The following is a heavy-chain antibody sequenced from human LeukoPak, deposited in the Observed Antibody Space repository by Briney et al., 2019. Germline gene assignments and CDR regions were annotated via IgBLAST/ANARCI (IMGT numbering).Heavy chain of an antibody. CDR1: GDSINSSYW. CDR2: IYQSGRT. Sequence: PSETLSLTCAVSGDSINSSYWWNWVRQPPGKGLEWIGEIYQSGRTNYDPSLKSRVTISVDESKSQFSLELRSVTAADTAIYYCARVGLLLPYYYNMDVWGQGTKVTVSS. J-gene: IGHJ6*02. V-gene: IGHV4-4*02. D-gene: IGHD3-22*01. CDR3: ARVGLLLPYYYNMDV.